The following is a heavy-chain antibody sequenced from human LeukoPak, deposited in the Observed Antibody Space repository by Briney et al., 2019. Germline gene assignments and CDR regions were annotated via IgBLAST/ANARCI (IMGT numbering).Heavy chain of an antibody. CDR1: GFTFSSYC. Sequence: GGSLRLSCAASGFTFSSYCMHWVRQAPGKGLVWVSRINSDGSSTSYADSVKGRFTISRDNAKNSLYLQMNSLRAEDTAVYYCARDHYSSSWFLPDAFDIWGQGTMVTVSS. J-gene: IGHJ3*02. CDR2: INSDGSST. CDR3: ARDHYSSSWFLPDAFDI. V-gene: IGHV3-74*01. D-gene: IGHD6-13*01.